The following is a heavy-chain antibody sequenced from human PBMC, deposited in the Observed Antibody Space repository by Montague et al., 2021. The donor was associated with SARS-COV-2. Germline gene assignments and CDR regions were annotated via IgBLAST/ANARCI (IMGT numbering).Heavy chain of an antibody. D-gene: IGHD3-16*02. V-gene: IGHV4-39*01. J-gene: IGHJ5*02. CDR1: GDSIRSSGYY. CDR3: ARLGFVELWLNLGWFGP. CDR2: VYYSGST. Sequence: SETLSLTCSVSGDSIRSSGYYWGWIRQPPGKGLEWIGTVYYSGSTNYNPSLKSRVTMPVDTSKNQFSLEQRSVTAADTAVYYCARLGFVELWLNLGWFGPWGQGTLVTVSS.